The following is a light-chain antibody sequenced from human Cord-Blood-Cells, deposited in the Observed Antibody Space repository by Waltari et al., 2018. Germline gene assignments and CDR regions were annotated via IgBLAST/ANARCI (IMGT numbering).Light chain of an antibody. J-gene: IGLJ2*01. V-gene: IGLV2-8*01. CDR3: SSYAGSNNPVV. Sequence: QSALTQPPSASGSPGQSATISCTGTSSAAGGYTNVPWYQQHPGKAPKLMIYEVSKRPTGVPDRFSGSKSGNTASLTVSGLQAEDEADYYCSSYAGSNNPVVFGGGTKLTVL. CDR2: EVS. CDR1: SSAAGGYTN.